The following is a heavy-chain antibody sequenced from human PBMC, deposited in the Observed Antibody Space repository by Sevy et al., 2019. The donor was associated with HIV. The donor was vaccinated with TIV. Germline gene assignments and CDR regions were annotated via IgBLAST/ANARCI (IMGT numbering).Heavy chain of an antibody. Sequence: GGSLRLSCAASGFTVSRKYMNWVRQAPGKGLEWVSVIYSDGSTYYADSVKGRFTISRDNSKNTLYLQMNSLRAEDTAVYYCARRNVESSKWYYFDDLGQGTLVTVSS. CDR2: IYSDGST. CDR3: ARRNVESSKWYYFDD. D-gene: IGHD6-13*01. J-gene: IGHJ4*02. CDR1: GFTVSRKY. V-gene: IGHV3-53*01.